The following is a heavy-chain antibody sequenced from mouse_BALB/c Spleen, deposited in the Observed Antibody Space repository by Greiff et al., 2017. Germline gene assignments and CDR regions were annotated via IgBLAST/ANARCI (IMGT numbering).Heavy chain of an antibody. CDR1: GYTFTSYW. Sequence: QVQLQQPGADLVKPGASVKLSCKASGYTFTSYWMHWVKQRPGQGLEWIGEINPSNGRTNYNEKFKSKATLTVDKSSSTAYMQLSSLTSEDSAVYYCVLLTTGADFDYWGQGTTLTVSS. CDR2: INPSNGRT. D-gene: IGHD1-1*01. V-gene: IGHV1S81*02. CDR3: VLLTTGADFDY. J-gene: IGHJ2*01.